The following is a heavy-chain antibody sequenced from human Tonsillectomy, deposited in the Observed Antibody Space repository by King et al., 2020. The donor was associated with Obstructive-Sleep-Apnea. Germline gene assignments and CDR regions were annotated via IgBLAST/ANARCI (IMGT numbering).Heavy chain of an antibody. CDR3: ARGDYGDLPFDY. J-gene: IGHJ4*02. Sequence: DVQLVESGGGLVQPGRSLRLSCAASGFTFDDYAMHWVRQAPGKGLEWVSGVSWNSASKGYADSVKGRFTISRDNAKNSLYLQMNSLRAEDTAFYYCARGDYGDLPFDYWGQGTLVTVSS. D-gene: IGHD4-17*01. CDR2: VSWNSASK. V-gene: IGHV3-9*01. CDR1: GFTFDDYA.